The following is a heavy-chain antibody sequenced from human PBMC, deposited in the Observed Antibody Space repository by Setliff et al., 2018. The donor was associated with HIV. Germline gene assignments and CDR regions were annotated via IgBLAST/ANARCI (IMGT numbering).Heavy chain of an antibody. CDR3: AGSILTGYYTFGADY. CDR2: INPAGNPT. CDR1: GYTFTSDY. V-gene: IGHV1-46*01. D-gene: IGHD3-9*01. J-gene: IGHJ4*02. Sequence: ASVKVSCKASGYTFTSDYIHWVRQAPGQGLEWMGIINPAGNPTSYAQKFQGRLTMTTDESTTTAYMELSSLRSEDTALYYCAGSILTGYYTFGADYWGQGTLVTVSS.